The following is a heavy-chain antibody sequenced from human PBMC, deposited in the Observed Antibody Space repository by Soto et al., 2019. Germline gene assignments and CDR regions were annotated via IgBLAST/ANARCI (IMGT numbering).Heavy chain of an antibody. D-gene: IGHD3-22*01. J-gene: IGHJ6*02. CDR2: IIPIFGTA. V-gene: IGHV1-69*06. CDR1: GGTFSSYA. Sequence: QVQLVQSGAEVKKPGSSVKVSCKASGGTFSSYAISWVRQAPGQGLEWMGGIIPIFGTANYAQKFQGRVTITADKSTSTAYMELSSLRSDDTAVYYCASRGYYDSSTYYYYGMDVWGQGTTVTVSS. CDR3: ASRGYYDSSTYYYYGMDV.